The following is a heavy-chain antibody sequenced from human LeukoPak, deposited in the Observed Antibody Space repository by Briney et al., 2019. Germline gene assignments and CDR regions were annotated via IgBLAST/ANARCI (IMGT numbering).Heavy chain of an antibody. J-gene: IGHJ4*02. Sequence: AGKSLRLSCAASGFTFSGFGMHWVRQAPGKGLEWVAVIWYDGSNKYYADSVKGRFTISRDNPKNTLYVQMNSLRAEDTAVYYCARGRGADYGGNSGYFDYWGQGTLVTVSS. V-gene: IGHV3-33*01. CDR2: IWYDGSNK. CDR1: GFTFSGFG. D-gene: IGHD4-23*01. CDR3: ARGRGADYGGNSGYFDY.